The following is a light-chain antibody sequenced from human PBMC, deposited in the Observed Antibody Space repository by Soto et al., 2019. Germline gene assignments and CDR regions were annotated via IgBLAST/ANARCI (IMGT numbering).Light chain of an antibody. Sequence: DIQMTQSPSSLSVSIGDRVTITCRSSQSISVCINWYQKKSGTPPKLLMYSASNLQSGVPSRFSGRGSGTDFTLTISSLQPEDFASYYCQQTYRIPYTFGQGTKVEI. CDR2: SAS. J-gene: IGKJ2*01. CDR3: QQTYRIPYT. CDR1: QSISVC. V-gene: IGKV1-39*01.